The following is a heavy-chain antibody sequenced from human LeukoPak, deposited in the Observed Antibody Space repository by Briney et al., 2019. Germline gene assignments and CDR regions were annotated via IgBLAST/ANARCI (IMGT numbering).Heavy chain of an antibody. D-gene: IGHD3-3*01. CDR1: GGSFSGYY. CDR3: ARAKRLRFLEWLLP. CDR2: INHSGST. Sequence: PSETLSLTCAVYGGSFSGYYWSWIRQPPGKGLEWLGEINHSGSTNYNPSLKSRVTISVDTSKNQFSLKLSSVTAADTAVYYCARAKRLRFLEWLLPWGQGTLVTVSS. J-gene: IGHJ5*02. V-gene: IGHV4-34*01.